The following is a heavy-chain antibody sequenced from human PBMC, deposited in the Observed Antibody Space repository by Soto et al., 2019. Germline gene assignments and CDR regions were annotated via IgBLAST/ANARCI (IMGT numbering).Heavy chain of an antibody. Sequence: SETLSLTCTVSGGSISSSSYYWGWIRQPPGKGLEWIGSIYYSGSTYYNPSLKSRVTISVDTSKNQFSLKLSSVTAADTAVYYCARGGDYGDPSAFDIWGQRTMVTGSS. CDR3: ARGGDYGDPSAFDI. CDR1: GGSISSSSYY. CDR2: IYYSGST. V-gene: IGHV4-39*01. J-gene: IGHJ3*02. D-gene: IGHD4-17*01.